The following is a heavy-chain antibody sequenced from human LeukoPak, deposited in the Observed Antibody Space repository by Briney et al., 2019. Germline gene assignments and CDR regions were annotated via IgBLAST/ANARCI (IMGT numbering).Heavy chain of an antibody. V-gene: IGHV3-30*03. CDR2: ISYDGSNK. Sequence: PGGSLRLSCEASGFTLSSYGMHWVRQAPGKGLEWVAVISYDGSNKYYADSVKGRFTISRDNSKNTLYLQMNSLRAGDRVVYYGAREADYGDDFNGFDPGGQGTLVTASS. D-gene: IGHD4-17*01. J-gene: IGHJ5*02. CDR3: AREADYGDDFNGFDP. CDR1: GFTLSSYG.